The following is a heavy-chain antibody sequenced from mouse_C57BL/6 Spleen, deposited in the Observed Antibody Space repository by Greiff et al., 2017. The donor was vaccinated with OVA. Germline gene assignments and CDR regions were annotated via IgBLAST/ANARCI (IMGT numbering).Heavy chain of an antibody. Sequence: VQLQQSGPELVKPGASVKISCKASGYTFTDYYMNWVKQSHGKSLEWIGDINPNNGGTSYNQKFKGKATLTVDKSSSTAYMELRSLTSEDSAVYYCARTYDGYYYYFDYWGQGTTLTVSS. D-gene: IGHD2-3*01. CDR2: INPNNGGT. CDR3: ARTYDGYYYYFDY. J-gene: IGHJ2*01. V-gene: IGHV1-26*01. CDR1: GYTFTDYY.